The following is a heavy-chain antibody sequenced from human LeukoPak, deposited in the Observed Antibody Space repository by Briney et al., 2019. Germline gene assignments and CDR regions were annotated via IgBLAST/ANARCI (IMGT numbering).Heavy chain of an antibody. D-gene: IGHD3-10*01. CDR3: ARAGTMVRGVMDV. J-gene: IGHJ6*02. Sequence: GGFRRRSFAASGFSLSSERMTWVRQAPGKGLEWVSSISSSSSYIYYADSVKGRFTISRDNAKNSLYLQMNSLRAEDTAVYYCARAGTMVRGVMDVWGQGTTVTVSS. V-gene: IGHV3-21*01. CDR2: ISSSSSYI. CDR1: GFSLSSER.